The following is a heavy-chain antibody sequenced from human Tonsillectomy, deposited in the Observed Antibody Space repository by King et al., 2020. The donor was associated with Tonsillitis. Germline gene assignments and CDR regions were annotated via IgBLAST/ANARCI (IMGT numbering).Heavy chain of an antibody. CDR3: ARDFAGGAAA. CDR2: IDQYGTLK. CDR1: GFTFRNYW. Sequence: EVQLVESGGGLVQPGGSLRLSCAASGFTFRNYWMDWVRQAPGKGLEWVANIDQYGTLKYFVDSVKGRFTISRDNAKNSVYLQMTSLRAEDTAVYYCARDFAGGAAAWGQGTLVTVSS. D-gene: IGHD6-13*01. J-gene: IGHJ5*02. V-gene: IGHV3-7*01.